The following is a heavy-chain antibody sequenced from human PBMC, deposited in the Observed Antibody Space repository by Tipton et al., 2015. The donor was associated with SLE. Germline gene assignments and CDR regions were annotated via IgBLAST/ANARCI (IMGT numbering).Heavy chain of an antibody. D-gene: IGHD3-10*01. Sequence: GLVKPSETLSLTCTVSGGSISSYYWSWIRQTPGKGLEWIGYIYYTGSTKFNPSLKSRVGISLDTSKNQFSLKLSSVTAADTAVYYCARLLGPQEGVQGVINEVDYWGQGTLVTVSS. CDR2: IYYTGST. CDR1: GGSISSYY. J-gene: IGHJ4*02. CDR3: ARLLGPQEGVQGVINEVDY. V-gene: IGHV4-59*08.